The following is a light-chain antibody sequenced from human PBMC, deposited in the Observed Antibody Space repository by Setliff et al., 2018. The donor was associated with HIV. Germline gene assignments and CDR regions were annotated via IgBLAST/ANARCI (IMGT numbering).Light chain of an antibody. Sequence: QSALTQPASVSGSPGQSITISCTGTSSDSGGHNYVSWYQQHPGKAPKLIIYDATNRPSGVSNRFSGSKSGNTASLTISGLRAEDEADYYCSSYTISSPLDVFGTGTKVTVL. CDR3: SSYTISSPLDV. J-gene: IGLJ1*01. CDR2: DAT. CDR1: SSDSGGHNY. V-gene: IGLV2-14*01.